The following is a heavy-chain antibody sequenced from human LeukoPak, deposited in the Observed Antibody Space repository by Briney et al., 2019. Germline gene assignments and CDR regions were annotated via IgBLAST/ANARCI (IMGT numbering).Heavy chain of an antibody. CDR1: GFTFSSYG. Sequence: PGGSLRHSCAASGFTFSSYGMHWVRQAPGKGLEWVAVIWYDGSNKYYADSVKGRFTISRDNSKNTLYLQMNSLRAEDTAVYFCARDETVTTGFDYWGQGTLVTVSS. CDR3: ARDETVTTGFDY. J-gene: IGHJ4*02. D-gene: IGHD4-17*01. CDR2: IWYDGSNK. V-gene: IGHV3-33*01.